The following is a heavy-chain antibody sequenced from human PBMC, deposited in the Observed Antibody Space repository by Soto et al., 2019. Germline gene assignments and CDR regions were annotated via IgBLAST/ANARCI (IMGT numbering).Heavy chain of an antibody. D-gene: IGHD5-18*01. Sequence: GGSLRLSCAASGFTFSSYAMSWVRQAPGQGLEWVSSISGSGGGTYYAGSVKGRFAISRDNSKNTLYLQMNSLGAEDTALYYCERSSLADSATSGVDHWGQGTLVTVSS. V-gene: IGHV3-23*01. CDR3: ERSSLADSATSGVDH. CDR1: GFTFSSYA. CDR2: ISGSGGGT. J-gene: IGHJ5*02.